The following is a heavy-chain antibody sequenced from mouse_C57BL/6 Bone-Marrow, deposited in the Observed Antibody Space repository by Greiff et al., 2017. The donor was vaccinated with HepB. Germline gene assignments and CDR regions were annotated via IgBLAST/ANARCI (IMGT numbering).Heavy chain of an antibody. CDR3: VRHEGYGTGFDY. J-gene: IGHJ2*01. Sequence: EVKLMESGGGLVQPKGSLKLSCAASGFSFNTYAMNWVRQAPGKGLEWVARIRSKSNNYATYYADSVKARFTNSRDDSESMLYLQMNNLKTEDTAMYYCVRHEGYGTGFDYWGQGTTLTVSS. CDR1: GFSFNTYA. D-gene: IGHD1-1*01. V-gene: IGHV10-1*01. CDR2: IRSKSNNYAT.